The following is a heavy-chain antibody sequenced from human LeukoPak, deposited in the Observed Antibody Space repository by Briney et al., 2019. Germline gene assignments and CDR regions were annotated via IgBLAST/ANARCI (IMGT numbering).Heavy chain of an antibody. CDR1: GFTFSSYG. J-gene: IGHJ6*02. Sequence: QSGRSLRLSCAASGFTFSSYGMHWVRQAPGKGLEWVAVISYDGSNKYYADSVKGRFTISGDNSKNTLYLQMNSLRAEDTAVYYCAKQMFRGFYYYGMDVWGQGTTVTVSS. D-gene: IGHD3-10*02. V-gene: IGHV3-30*18. CDR3: AKQMFRGFYYYGMDV. CDR2: ISYDGSNK.